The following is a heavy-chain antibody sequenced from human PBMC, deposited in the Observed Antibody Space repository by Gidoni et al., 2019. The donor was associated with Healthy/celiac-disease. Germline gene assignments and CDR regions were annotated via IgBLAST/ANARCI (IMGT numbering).Heavy chain of an antibody. CDR3: IPYRRTAYYYDSSSYYRGDFDY. D-gene: IGHD3-22*01. J-gene: IGHJ4*02. CDR2: ISGSGGST. Sequence: EVQLLESGGGLVQLGWPLRLSRAASVSTFSIYALSCVRQAPGKGLELVSAISGSGGSTYYADSVKGRFTISRDNSKNTLYPQMNSLRAEDTAVYYCIPYRRTAYYYDSSSYYRGDFDYWGQGTLVTVSS. V-gene: IGHV3-23*01. CDR1: VSTFSIYA.